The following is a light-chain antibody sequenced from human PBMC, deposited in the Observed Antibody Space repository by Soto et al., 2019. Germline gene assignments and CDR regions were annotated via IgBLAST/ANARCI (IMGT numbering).Light chain of an antibody. Sequence: EIVLTQSPGTLSLSPGERATLSCRAIQSVSSSYLALYQQKPGQAPRLLIYGASSRATGIPDRFSGSGSGTDFTLTISRLEPEDFAVYYCQQYGSSLTWTFGQGTKV. CDR3: QQYGSSLTWT. CDR2: GAS. J-gene: IGKJ1*01. CDR1: QSVSSSY. V-gene: IGKV3-20*01.